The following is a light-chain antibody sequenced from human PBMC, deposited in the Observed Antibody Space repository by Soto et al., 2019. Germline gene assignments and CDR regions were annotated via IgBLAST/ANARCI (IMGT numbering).Light chain of an antibody. CDR3: LQDYNYPRT. V-gene: IGKV1-6*01. CDR1: QTIIRY. Sequence: IQMTQSPSSLSASVGDRVSITCRASQTIIRYLSWYQQKPGKAPKLLISAASSLQSGVSSRFNGSRSGTDFTLTISSLQPEDFATYYCLQDYNYPRTFGQGTKVEIK. CDR2: AAS. J-gene: IGKJ1*01.